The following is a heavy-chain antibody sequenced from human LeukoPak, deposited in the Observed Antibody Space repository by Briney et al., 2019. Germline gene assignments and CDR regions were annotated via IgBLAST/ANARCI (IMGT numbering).Heavy chain of an antibody. CDR2: IYYSGST. CDR1: GFSISSHY. Sequence: PSETLSLTCTVSGFSISSHYWSWIRQPPGKGREWIGYIYYSGSTNYNPSLKSRVTISVDTSKNQFSLKLSSVTAADTAVYYCARGIAARPLDYWGQGTLVTVSS. CDR3: ARGIAARPLDY. J-gene: IGHJ4*02. D-gene: IGHD6-6*01. V-gene: IGHV4-59*11.